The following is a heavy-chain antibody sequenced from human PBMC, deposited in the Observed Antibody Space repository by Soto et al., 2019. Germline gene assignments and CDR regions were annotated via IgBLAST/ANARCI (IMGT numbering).Heavy chain of an antibody. CDR1: GFTFSSYA. CDR3: AKDRLIAVAVREIDY. CDR2: ISGSGGST. V-gene: IGHV3-23*01. D-gene: IGHD6-19*01. Sequence: GSLRLSCAASGFTFSSYAMSWVRQAPGKGLEWVSAISGSGGSTYYADSVKGRFTISRDNSKNTLYLQMNSLRAEDTAVYYCAKDRLIAVAVREIDYWGQGTLVTVSS. J-gene: IGHJ4*02.